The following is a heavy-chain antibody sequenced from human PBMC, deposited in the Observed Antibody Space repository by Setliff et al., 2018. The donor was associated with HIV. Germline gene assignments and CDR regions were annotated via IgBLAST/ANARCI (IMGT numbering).Heavy chain of an antibody. V-gene: IGHV4-39*07. CDR2: FHSSGST. J-gene: IGHJ4*02. D-gene: IGHD2-15*01. Sequence: SETLSLTCTVSGGSISSSNYFWGWIRQPPGKGLEWIGSFHSSGSTSYNPSLRSRVTISGDTSKNQFSLKLSSVTTADTAVYYCARATATWLVDNWGQGTLVTVSS. CDR3: ARATATWLVDN. CDR1: GGSISSSNYF.